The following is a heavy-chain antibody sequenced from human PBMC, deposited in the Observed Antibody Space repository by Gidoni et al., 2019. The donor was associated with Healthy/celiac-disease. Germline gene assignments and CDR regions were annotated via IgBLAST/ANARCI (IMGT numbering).Heavy chain of an antibody. Sequence: QVQLQESGPGLVKPSQTLSLTCTVSGGSFRSGGYYWSWIRQHPGKGLEWIGYIYYSGSTYYNPSLKSRVTISVDTSKNQFSLKLSSVTAADTAVYYCARAVDTAMVYFDYWGQGTLVTVSS. CDR3: ARAVDTAMVYFDY. CDR2: IYYSGST. CDR1: GGSFRSGGYY. J-gene: IGHJ4*02. D-gene: IGHD5-18*01. V-gene: IGHV4-31*03.